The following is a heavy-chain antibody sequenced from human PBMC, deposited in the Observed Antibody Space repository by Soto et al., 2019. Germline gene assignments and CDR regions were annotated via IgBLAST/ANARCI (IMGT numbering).Heavy chain of an antibody. J-gene: IGHJ5*02. CDR2: VSPKSGGT. CDR3: AREISGGGTLNWFDP. D-gene: IGHD2-8*02. Sequence: GASVKVSCKASGYNFSDYYIHWVRQAPGQGLEWLGWVSPKSGGTNYAQKFKGRVTMTRDTSGNTVYMDLSGLKSDDTAVFYCAREISGGGTLNWFDPWGQGTLVTVSS. V-gene: IGHV1-2*02. CDR1: GYNFSDYY.